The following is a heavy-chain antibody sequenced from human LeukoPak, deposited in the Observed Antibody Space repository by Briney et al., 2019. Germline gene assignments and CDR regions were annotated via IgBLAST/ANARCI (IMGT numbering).Heavy chain of an antibody. J-gene: IGHJ5*02. Sequence: GGSLRLSCAASGFTFSRYSMNWVRQAPGKGLEWVSSISSGSSFIYYADSVKGRFTISRDNAKKSLYLQMNSLRAKDTALYYCARDYYDSSGSSWFDPWGQGTLVTVSS. V-gene: IGHV3-21*01. CDR2: ISSGSSFI. CDR1: GFTFSRYS. D-gene: IGHD3-22*01. CDR3: ARDYYDSSGSSWFDP.